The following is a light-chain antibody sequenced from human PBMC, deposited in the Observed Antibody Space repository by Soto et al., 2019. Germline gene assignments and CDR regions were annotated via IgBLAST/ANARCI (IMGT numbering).Light chain of an antibody. CDR2: EVS. V-gene: IGLV2-14*01. J-gene: IGLJ1*01. Sequence: SALTQPASVSGSPGQSITISCTGTSSDVGGYNYVSWYQQHPGKAPKLMIYEVSDRPSGVSNGFSGSKSGNTASLTISGLQAEDEADYYCTSYTSSSTPVFGTGTKVTVL. CDR1: SSDVGGYNY. CDR3: TSYTSSSTPV.